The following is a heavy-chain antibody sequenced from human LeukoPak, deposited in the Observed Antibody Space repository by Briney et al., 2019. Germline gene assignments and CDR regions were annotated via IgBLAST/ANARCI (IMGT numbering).Heavy chain of an antibody. CDR1: GFSLSTSGVG. D-gene: IGHD6-19*01. Sequence: SGPTLVKPTQTLTLTCTFSGFSLSTSGVGVGWIRQPPGKALEWLALIYWDDDKRYSPSLKSRLTITKDTSKNQVVLTMTNMDPVDTATYYSAHRRVGYSSGWYTSHFDYWGQGTLVTVSS. CDR3: AHRRVGYSSGWYTSHFDY. CDR2: IYWDDDK. J-gene: IGHJ4*02. V-gene: IGHV2-5*02.